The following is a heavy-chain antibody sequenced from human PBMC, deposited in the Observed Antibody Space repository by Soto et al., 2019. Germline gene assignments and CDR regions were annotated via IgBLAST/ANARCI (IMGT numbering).Heavy chain of an antibody. CDR2: IYPDDFDT. Sequence: GESLKISCKASRYSFTSYWIGWVRQMPGKGLEWMGIIYPDDFDTKYSPSFQGQVTISADKTISTAYLQWSSLKASDSAMYYCARYFAGGTRDYGVDVWGQGTTVTVSS. CDR3: ARYFAGGTRDYGVDV. CDR1: RYSFTSYW. V-gene: IGHV5-51*01. J-gene: IGHJ6*02. D-gene: IGHD2-15*01.